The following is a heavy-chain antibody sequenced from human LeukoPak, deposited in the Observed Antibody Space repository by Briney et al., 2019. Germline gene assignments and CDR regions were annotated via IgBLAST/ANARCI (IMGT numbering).Heavy chain of an antibody. CDR2: ISSSSSYI. CDR1: GFTFSSYS. D-gene: IGHD2-21*01. CDR3: ARAPRVWYFDY. J-gene: IGHJ4*02. V-gene: IGHV3-21*01. Sequence: GGSLRLSCAASGFTFSSYSMNWVRQAPGKGLEWVSSISSSSSYIYYADSVKGRFTISRDNAKNSLYLQVNSLRAEDTAVYYCARAPRVWYFDYWGQGTLVIVSS.